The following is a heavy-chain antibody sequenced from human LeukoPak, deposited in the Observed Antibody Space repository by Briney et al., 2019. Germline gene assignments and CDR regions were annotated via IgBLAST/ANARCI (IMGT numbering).Heavy chain of an antibody. J-gene: IGHJ4*02. CDR2: IYYSGST. Sequence: SETLSLTCTVSGGSISSYYWSWIRQPPGKGLEWIGYIYYSGSTNYNPSLKSRVTISVDTSKNQFSLKLSSVTAADTAVYYCARLYSCGWYDYWGQGTLVTVSS. V-gene: IGHV4-59*08. CDR1: GGSISSYY. CDR3: ARLYSCGWYDY. D-gene: IGHD6-19*01.